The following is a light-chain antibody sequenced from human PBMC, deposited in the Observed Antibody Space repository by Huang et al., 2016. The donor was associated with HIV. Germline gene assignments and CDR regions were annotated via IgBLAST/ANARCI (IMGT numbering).Light chain of an antibody. V-gene: IGKV1-9*01. CDR2: AAS. CDR3: QQLNTYPYT. J-gene: IGKJ2*01. CDR1: QGITNF. Sequence: IQLTQSQSSLSASAGDRVTITCRASQGITNFLAWYQQRPGKAPKLLIYAASTLQTGVPSRFSGSGSGTDFTLTINSLQPEDFATYYCQQLNTYPYTFGQGTKLEIK.